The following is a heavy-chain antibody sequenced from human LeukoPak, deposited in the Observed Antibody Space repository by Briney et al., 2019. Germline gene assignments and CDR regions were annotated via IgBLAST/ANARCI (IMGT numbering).Heavy chain of an antibody. J-gene: IGHJ4*02. V-gene: IGHV4-59*01. D-gene: IGHD4-17*01. Sequence: SQTLSLTCTVSGDSISSYYWSWIRQPPGKGLEWLGYINYSGNTNYNPSLKSRVTISVDTSKNQFSLRLTSVTAADTAVYYCAREGRQDYVYFDCWGQGTLVTVSS. CDR3: AREGRQDYVYFDC. CDR1: GDSISSYY. CDR2: INYSGNT.